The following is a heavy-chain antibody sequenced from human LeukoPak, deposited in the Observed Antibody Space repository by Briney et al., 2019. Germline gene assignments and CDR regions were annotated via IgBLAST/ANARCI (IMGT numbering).Heavy chain of an antibody. CDR2: IIPIFGIA. CDR3: ARGHIVVVPAAMFMTNYGMDV. J-gene: IGHJ6*02. D-gene: IGHD2-2*01. Sequence: ASVKVSCKASGGTFSSYAISWVRQAPGQGLEWMGRIIPIFGIANYAQKFQGRVTITADKSTSTAYMELSSLRSEDTAVYYCARGHIVVVPAAMFMTNYGMDVWGQGTTVTVSS. CDR1: GGTFSSYA. V-gene: IGHV1-69*04.